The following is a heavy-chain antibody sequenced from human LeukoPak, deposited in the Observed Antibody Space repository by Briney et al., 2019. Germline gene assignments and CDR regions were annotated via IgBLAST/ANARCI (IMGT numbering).Heavy chain of an antibody. CDR3: ARDWKEGGSYYWSRKWFEP. V-gene: IGHV4-59*01. Sequence: SETLSLTCTVSGGSISSYHWSWFRQPPGKGLEWIPYIYYSGSTNYNPSLKSRVTISVDTSKNQFSLKLSSVTVADTAVYYCARDWKEGGSYYWSRKWFEPWGQGTVVSVSS. D-gene: IGHD1-26*01. CDR2: IYYSGST. CDR1: GGSISSYH. J-gene: IGHJ5*02.